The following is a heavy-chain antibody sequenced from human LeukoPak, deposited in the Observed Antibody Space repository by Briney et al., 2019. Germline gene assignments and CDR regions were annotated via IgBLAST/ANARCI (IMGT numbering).Heavy chain of an antibody. J-gene: IGHJ4*02. CDR2: ISRSSSHI. V-gene: IGHV3-21*01. CDR3: ARDLRNYDYWSGLVDY. D-gene: IGHD3-3*01. CDR1: GFTFSLYS. Sequence: GGSLRLSCGVSGFTFSLYSMNWFRQAPGKGLEWVSSISRSSSHIYYADSVKGRFTISRDNAKNSLYLQMSSLRAEDTAIYYCARDLRNYDYWSGLVDYWGQGTLVTVSS.